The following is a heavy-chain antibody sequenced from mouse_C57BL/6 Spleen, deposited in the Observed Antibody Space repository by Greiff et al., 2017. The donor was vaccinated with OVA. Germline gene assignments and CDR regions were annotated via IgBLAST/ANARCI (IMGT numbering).Heavy chain of an antibody. CDR3: ARRDYGEDAMDY. V-gene: IGHV1-82*01. CDR1: GYAFSSSW. CDR2: IYPGDGDT. Sequence: VQLQESGPELVKPGASVKISCKASGYAFSSSWMNWVKQRPGKGLEWIGRIYPGDGDTNYNGKFKGKATLTADKSSSTAYMQLSSLTSEDSAVYFCARRDYGEDAMDYWGQGTSVTVSS. J-gene: IGHJ4*01. D-gene: IGHD1-2*01.